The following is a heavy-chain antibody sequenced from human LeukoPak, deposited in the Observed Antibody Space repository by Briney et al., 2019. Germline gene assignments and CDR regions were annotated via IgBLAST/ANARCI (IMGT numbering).Heavy chain of an antibody. Sequence: GGSLRFSYAASGFTFSDYYMSWIRQAPGKGLEWVSYISSSGSTIYYADSVKGRFTISRDNAKNSLYLQMNSLRAEDTAVYYCARPEDSRDYGMDVWGQGTTVTVSS. CDR1: GFTFSDYY. J-gene: IGHJ6*02. D-gene: IGHD6-6*01. V-gene: IGHV3-11*01. CDR2: ISSSGSTI. CDR3: ARPEDSRDYGMDV.